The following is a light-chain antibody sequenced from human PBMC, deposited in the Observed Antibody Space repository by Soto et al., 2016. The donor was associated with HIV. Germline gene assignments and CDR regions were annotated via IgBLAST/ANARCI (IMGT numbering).Light chain of an antibody. Sequence: DIQMTQSPSSLSASVGDTVTITCRASQDINNYLAWFQQKPGKAPKSLIYGASTLQSGVSSKFSGIRSGTDFTPTISSLQPEDFATYFCQQYKTYPLTFGGGTKVQIK. V-gene: IGKV1-16*02. CDR1: QDINNY. CDR3: QQYKTYPLT. J-gene: IGKJ4*01. CDR2: GAS.